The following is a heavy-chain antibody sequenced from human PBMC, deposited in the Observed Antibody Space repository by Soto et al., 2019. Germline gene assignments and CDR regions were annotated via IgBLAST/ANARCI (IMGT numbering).Heavy chain of an antibody. CDR2: TYYRSKWYN. D-gene: IGHD6-13*01. J-gene: IGHJ3*02. V-gene: IGHV6-1*01. CDR1: GDSVSSNSVA. Sequence: SQTLSLTCAISGDSVSSNSVAWNWIRQSPSRGLEWLGRTYYRSKWYNDYAVSVKSRITINPDTSKNQFSLQLNSVTPEDTAVYYCARDIYKSSSWFDAFDIWGQGTMVTVSS. CDR3: ARDIYKSSSWFDAFDI.